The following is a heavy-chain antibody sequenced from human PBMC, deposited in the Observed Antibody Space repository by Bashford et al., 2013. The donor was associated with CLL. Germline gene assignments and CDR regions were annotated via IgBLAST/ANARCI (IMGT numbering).Heavy chain of an antibody. V-gene: IGHV6-1*01. CDR3: ARDRYYDFWSGYYIFDY. Sequence: SQTLSLTCAISGDSVSSNSAAWNWIRQSPSRGLEWLGRTYYRSKWYNDYAVSVKSRITINPDTSKNQFSLQLNSVTPEDTAVYYCARDRYYDFWSGYYIFDYWARNPGHRLL. D-gene: IGHD3-3*01. CDR1: GDSVSSNSAA. CDR2: TYYRSKWYN. J-gene: IGHJ4*01.